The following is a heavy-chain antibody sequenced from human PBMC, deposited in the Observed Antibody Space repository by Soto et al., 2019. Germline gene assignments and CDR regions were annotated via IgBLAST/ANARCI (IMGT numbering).Heavy chain of an antibody. CDR2: IGTSGDT. D-gene: IGHD6-6*01. CDR3: ARGALGFDP. J-gene: IGHJ5*02. V-gene: IGHV3-13*04. CDR1: GFTFSRYD. Sequence: EVQVVESGGGLVQPGGSLRLSCAASGFTFSRYDMHWVRQATGRGLEWVSGIGTSGDTYYAGSVKGRFTISRENAKNSLYLHMQGLRAGDTAVYYCARGALGFDPWGQGTLVAVS.